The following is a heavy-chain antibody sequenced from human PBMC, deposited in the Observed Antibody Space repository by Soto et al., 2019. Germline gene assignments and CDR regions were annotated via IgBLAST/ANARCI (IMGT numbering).Heavy chain of an antibody. J-gene: IGHJ6*02. V-gene: IGHV3-74*01. D-gene: IGHD4-4*01. CDR3: AMPVYSNYGPGLDV. CDR1: GFTFSVYW. CDR2: IDSDGSTT. Sequence: EVQLVESGGGLVQPGGSLRLSCAASGFTFSVYWMHWVRQAPGKGLVWVSRIDSDGSTTSYADSVKGRFTISRDNAKSTLYLQMNSLRAEDTAVYDCAMPVYSNYGPGLDVWCQGTTITVSS.